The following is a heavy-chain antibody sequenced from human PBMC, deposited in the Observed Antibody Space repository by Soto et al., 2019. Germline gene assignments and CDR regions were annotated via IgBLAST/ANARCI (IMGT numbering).Heavy chain of an antibody. D-gene: IGHD6-19*01. V-gene: IGHV3-23*01. CDR3: AKQPGIAVAGTYYYYGMDV. Sequence: GGSLRLSCAASGFTFSSYATSWVRQAPGKGLEWVSAISGSGGSTYYADSVKGRFTISRDNSKNTLYLQMNSLRAEDTAVYYCAKQPGIAVAGTYYYYGMDVWGQGTTVTVSS. CDR1: GFTFSSYA. J-gene: IGHJ6*02. CDR2: ISGSGGST.